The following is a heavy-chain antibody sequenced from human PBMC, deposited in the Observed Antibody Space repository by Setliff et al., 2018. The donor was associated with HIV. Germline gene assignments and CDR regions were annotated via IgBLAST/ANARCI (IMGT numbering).Heavy chain of an antibody. V-gene: IGHV5-51*01. CDR2: IYPGDSES. CDR1: GYRFTSHW. J-gene: IGHJ6*02. CDR3: ARSGTYYGMDV. D-gene: IGHD1-1*01. Sequence: GESLKISCKGSGYRFTSHWIAWVRQMPGKGLEWMGIIYPGDSESRYSPSFQGQVTISADKSISTAYLQWSSLKASDTAIYYCARSGTYYGMDVWGQGTTVTVSS.